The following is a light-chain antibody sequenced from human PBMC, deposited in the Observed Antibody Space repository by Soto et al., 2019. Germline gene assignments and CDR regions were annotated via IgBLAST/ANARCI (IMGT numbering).Light chain of an antibody. J-gene: IGLJ1*01. CDR1: SSDVGGYNF. Sequence: QSALTQPPSASGSLGQSVTISCTGTSSDVGGYNFVSWYQQRPGKAPKVLINEVDKRPSGVPDRFSGSKSGDTASLTVSGIQAEDEADYYCSSYACNAVGYVFGSGTKVTVL. V-gene: IGLV2-8*01. CDR2: EVD. CDR3: SSYACNAVGYV.